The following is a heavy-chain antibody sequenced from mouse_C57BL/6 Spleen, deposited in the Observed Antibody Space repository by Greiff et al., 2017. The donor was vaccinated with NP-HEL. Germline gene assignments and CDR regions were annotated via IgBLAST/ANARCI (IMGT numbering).Heavy chain of an antibody. J-gene: IGHJ3*01. CDR3: ARLWDSSGFAY. V-gene: IGHV1-76*01. Sequence: QVQLQQSGAELVRPGASVKLSCKASGYTFTDYYINWVKQRPGQGLEWIARIYPGSGNTYYNEKFKGKATLTAEKSSSTAYMQLSSLTSDDSAVYFCARLWDSSGFAYWGQGTLVTASA. CDR1: GYTFTDYY. D-gene: IGHD3-2*02. CDR2: IYPGSGNT.